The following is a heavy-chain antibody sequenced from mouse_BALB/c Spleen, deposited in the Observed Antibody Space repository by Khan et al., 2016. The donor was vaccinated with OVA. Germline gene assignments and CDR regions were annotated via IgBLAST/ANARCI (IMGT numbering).Heavy chain of an antibody. CDR1: GDSITSGY. CDR2: ISYSGST. Sequence: EVQLVESGPSLVKPSRTLSLTCSVTGDSITSGYWNWIRKFPGNKLEYMGYISYSGSTYYIPSLKSRISITRDTSKNQYYLQLNSSTTEATATYYCARYNDGYPYYYAMDYWGQGTSVTVSS. D-gene: IGHD2-3*01. CDR3: ARYNDGYPYYYAMDY. J-gene: IGHJ4*01. V-gene: IGHV3-8*02.